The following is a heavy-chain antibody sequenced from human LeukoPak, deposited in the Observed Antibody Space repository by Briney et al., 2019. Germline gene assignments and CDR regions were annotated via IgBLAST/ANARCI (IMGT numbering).Heavy chain of an antibody. Sequence: GTSLRLSCAASGFTFNNYGMHWVRQAPGKGLEWVAVIWHDGDTTFYADSVKGRFTISRVKSKNMLYLEMNSLRAEDTALYYCVKDSTARASNLPDYWGQGTLVTVSS. J-gene: IGHJ4*02. CDR2: IWHDGDTT. D-gene: IGHD1-1*01. V-gene: IGHV3-33*03. CDR1: GFTFNNYG. CDR3: VKDSTARASNLPDY.